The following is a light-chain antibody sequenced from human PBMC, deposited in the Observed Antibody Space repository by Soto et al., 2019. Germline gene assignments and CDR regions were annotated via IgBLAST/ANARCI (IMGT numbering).Light chain of an antibody. V-gene: IGLV2-14*01. CDR3: SSSTSSTTPYV. Sequence: QSVLTQPASVSGSPGQSITISCTGTSSDVGGYNYVSWYQQHPGKAPRLMIYEVNSRPSGVSHRFSGSKSGNTASLTISGLQAEDEADYYCSSSTSSTTPYVFGTGTKVTVL. CDR2: EVN. J-gene: IGLJ1*01. CDR1: SSDVGGYNY.